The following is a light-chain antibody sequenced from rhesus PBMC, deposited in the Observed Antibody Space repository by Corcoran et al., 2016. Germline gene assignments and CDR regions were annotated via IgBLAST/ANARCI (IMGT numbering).Light chain of an antibody. Sequence: QAALAQPRSVSGSPGQSVTISCTGTSSDIGTFNYVSWYQQLPDTAPKLLIYEVARRPSGVSDRFSGSKSGITASLTISGLQADDEADYYCSSYVATNRYIFGTGTRLTVL. J-gene: IGLJ1*01. CDR1: SSDIGTFNY. CDR2: EVA. CDR3: SSYVATNRYI. V-gene: IGLV2-32*02.